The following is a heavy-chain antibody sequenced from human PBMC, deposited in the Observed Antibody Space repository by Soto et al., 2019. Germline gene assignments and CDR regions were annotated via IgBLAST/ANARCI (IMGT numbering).Heavy chain of an antibody. CDR1: GFSFSNYG. Sequence: SLRLSCEVPGFSFSNYGIHWVRQAPGKGLEWVAVISHDGNSHHLADSVRGRFTISRDNSKNTVFLHMTSLRREDSAVYHCVKSQERSAQYFAVVITAFDFWGQGTMVTVSS. CDR3: VKSQERSAQYFAVVITAFDF. V-gene: IGHV3-30*18. J-gene: IGHJ3*01. CDR2: ISHDGNSH. D-gene: IGHD3-22*01.